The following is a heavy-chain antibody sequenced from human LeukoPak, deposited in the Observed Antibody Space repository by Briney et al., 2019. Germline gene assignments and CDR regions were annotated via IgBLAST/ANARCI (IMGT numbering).Heavy chain of an antibody. J-gene: IGHJ6*03. CDR1: GGTFSSYA. CDR3: ARERRQQLSYYYMDV. Sequence: SVKVSCKASGGTFSSYAISWVRQAPGQGLEWMGGIIPIFGTANYAQKFQGRVTITTDESTSTAYMELSSLRSEDTAVYYCARERRQQLSYYYMDVWGKGTTVTVSS. D-gene: IGHD6-13*01. CDR2: IIPIFGTA. V-gene: IGHV1-69*05.